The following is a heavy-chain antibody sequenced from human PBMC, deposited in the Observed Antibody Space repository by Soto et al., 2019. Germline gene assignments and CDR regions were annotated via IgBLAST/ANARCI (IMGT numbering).Heavy chain of an antibody. Sequence: ASGPTLVNPTQTLTLTCTFSGFSLRTSGVGVGWIRQPPGKALEWLALIYWNDDKRYSPPLQSRLTITKDTSRNRVVLTMTNMDPVDTATYYCARATRKYYYGSGSYLPDFDYWGQGTLVTVSS. CDR2: IYWNDDK. CDR3: ARATRKYYYGSGSYLPDFDY. V-gene: IGHV2-5*01. CDR1: GFSLRTSGVG. J-gene: IGHJ4*02. D-gene: IGHD3-10*01.